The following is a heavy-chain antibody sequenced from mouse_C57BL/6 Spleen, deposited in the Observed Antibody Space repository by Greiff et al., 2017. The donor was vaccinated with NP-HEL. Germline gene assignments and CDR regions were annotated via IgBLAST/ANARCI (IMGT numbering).Heavy chain of an antibody. CDR3: AREGDYSNYDY. V-gene: IGHV5-16*01. CDR2: INYDGSST. D-gene: IGHD2-5*01. CDR1: GFTFSDYY. J-gene: IGHJ2*01. Sequence: DVQLQESEGGLVQPGSSMKLSCTASGFTFSDYYMAWVRQVPEKGLEWVANINYDGSSTYYLDSLKSRFIISRDNAKNILYLQMSSLKSEDTATYYCAREGDYSNYDYWGQGTTLTVSS.